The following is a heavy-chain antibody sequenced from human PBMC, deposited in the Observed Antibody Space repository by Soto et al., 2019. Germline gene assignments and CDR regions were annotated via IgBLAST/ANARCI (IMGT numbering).Heavy chain of an antibody. CDR2: IYPGDSDT. V-gene: IGHV5-51*01. CDR3: ARQRYGGKYYYGMDV. J-gene: IGHJ6*02. Sequence: PGESLKISCKGSGYSFTSYCIGWARQMPGKGLEWMGIIYPGDSDTRYSPSFQGQVTISADKSISTAYVQWSSLKASDTAMYYCARQRYGGKYYYGMDVWGQGTTVTVS. CDR1: GYSFTSYC. D-gene: IGHD5-18*01.